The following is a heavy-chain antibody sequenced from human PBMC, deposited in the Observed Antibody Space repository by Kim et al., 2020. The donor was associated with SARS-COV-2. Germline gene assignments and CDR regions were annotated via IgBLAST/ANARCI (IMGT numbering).Heavy chain of an antibody. Sequence: GGSLRLSCAASGFSFSDYSMTWIRQAPWKGLEWVSYISSSGSTIYYADSVRGRFTISRDNAKNPLYLQRNSLRAEDTAVYYCARDFRTTVIKSDFWGQGTLVPVSS. CDR3: ARDFRTTVIKSDF. D-gene: IGHD4-17*01. J-gene: IGHJ4*02. CDR1: GFSFSDYS. V-gene: IGHV3-11*01. CDR2: ISSSGSTI.